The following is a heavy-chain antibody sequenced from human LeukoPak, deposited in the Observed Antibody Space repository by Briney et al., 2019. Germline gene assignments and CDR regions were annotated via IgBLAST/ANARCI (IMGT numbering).Heavy chain of an antibody. D-gene: IGHD3-3*01. V-gene: IGHV1-8*01. CDR1: GYTFTSYD. CDR3: ARVPVCSGYYRLSIF. J-gene: IGHJ4*02. Sequence: ASVKVSCKASGYTFTSYDINWVRQATGQGLEWMGWMNPNSGNTGYAQKFQGRVTMTRNTSISTAYMELSSLRSEDTAVYYCARVPVCSGYYRLSIFWGQGTLVTVSS. CDR2: MNPNSGNT.